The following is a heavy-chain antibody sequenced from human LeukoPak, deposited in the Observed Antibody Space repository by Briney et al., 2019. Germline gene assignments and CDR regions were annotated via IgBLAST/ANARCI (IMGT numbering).Heavy chain of an antibody. CDR1: GGSISSYY. CDR2: IHNSGST. CDR3: ARDQYYYDSSGYHFDY. V-gene: IGHV4-4*07. D-gene: IGHD3-22*01. J-gene: IGHJ4*02. Sequence: SETLSLTCTVSGGSISSYYWSWIRQPAGKGLEWIGRIHNSGSTNYNPSLKSRVTMSVDTSKNQFSLKLSSVTAADTAVYYCARDQYYYDSSGYHFDYWGQGTLVTVSS.